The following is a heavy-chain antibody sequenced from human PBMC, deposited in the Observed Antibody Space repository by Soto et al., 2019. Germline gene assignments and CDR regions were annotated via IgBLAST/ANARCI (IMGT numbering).Heavy chain of an antibody. J-gene: IGHJ4*02. V-gene: IGHV3-30-3*01. CDR2: ISYDGNNE. CDR3: VRFSILVSGRGRGAFFDS. CDR1: VFTFKTYA. D-gene: IGHD6-19*01. Sequence: GGSLRISCPASVFTFKTYAMHWVRQAPGKWLEWVATISYDGNNEYYGDSVKGRFTISRDNAKNSVQLQMNSLRDEDTAVYYCVRFSILVSGRGRGAFFDSWGQGTPVTVSS.